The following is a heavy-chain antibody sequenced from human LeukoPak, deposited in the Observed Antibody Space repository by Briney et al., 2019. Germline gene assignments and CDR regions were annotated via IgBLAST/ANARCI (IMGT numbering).Heavy chain of an antibody. CDR1: GFTFSTYG. J-gene: IGHJ4*02. CDR3: AKRVAAAGTPYYFDY. CDR2: VSPSGDIT. Sequence: PGGSLRLSCAASGFTFSTYGMNWVRQAPGKGLEWVSGVSPSGDITYYADSVKGRFTISRDNSKNTVYLQMNNVRAEDTAVYYCAKRVAAAGTPYYFDYWGQGTLVTVSS. V-gene: IGHV3-23*01. D-gene: IGHD6-13*01.